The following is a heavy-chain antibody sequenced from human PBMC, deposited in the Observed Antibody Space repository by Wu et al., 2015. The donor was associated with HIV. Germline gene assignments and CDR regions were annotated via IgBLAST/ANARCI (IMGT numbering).Heavy chain of an antibody. V-gene: IGHV1-18*01. J-gene: IGHJ6*02. Sequence: QVQLVQSGDEVKKPGASVKVSCKASGYTFTSYGISWVRQAPGQGLEWMGWISAYNGNTNYAQKLQGRVTMTTDTSTSTAYMELRRLRSDDTAVYYCARRYYGSGPIIPGYYYYGMDVWGQGTTVTVSS. CDR3: ARRYYGSGPIIPGYYYYGMDV. CDR1: GYTFTSYG. CDR2: ISAYNGNT. D-gene: IGHD3-10*01.